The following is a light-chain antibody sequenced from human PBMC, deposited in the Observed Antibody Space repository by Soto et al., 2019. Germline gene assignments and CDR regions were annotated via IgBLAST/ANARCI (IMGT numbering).Light chain of an antibody. Sequence: DIHLTHSPASLCISLFDIGTITFRASQSISRYLNWYQQRPGKAPKFLIYAASNLQSGVPSRFSGSGFGTDFTLTISRLQPEDFATYYCQQSHSEPLNFGGGTKVDIK. CDR3: QQSHSEPLN. V-gene: IGKV1-39*01. CDR1: QSISRY. J-gene: IGKJ4*01. CDR2: AAS.